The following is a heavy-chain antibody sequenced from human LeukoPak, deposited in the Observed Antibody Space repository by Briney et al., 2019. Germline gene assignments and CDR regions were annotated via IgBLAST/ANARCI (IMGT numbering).Heavy chain of an antibody. J-gene: IGHJ4*02. Sequence: GGSLRLSCAASGFTFSSYSMNWVRQAPGKGLEWVSYISSSSSTIYYADSVKGRFTISRDNAKNSLYLQMNSLRAEDTALYYCAKDIMVAVAGTAALFDYWGQGTLVTVSS. CDR2: ISSSSSTI. V-gene: IGHV3-48*04. CDR3: AKDIMVAVAGTAALFDY. D-gene: IGHD6-19*01. CDR1: GFTFSSYS.